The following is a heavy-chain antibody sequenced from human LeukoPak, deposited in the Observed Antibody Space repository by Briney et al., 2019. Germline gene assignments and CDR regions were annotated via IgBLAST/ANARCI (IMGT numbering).Heavy chain of an antibody. CDR2: IYYSGST. V-gene: IGHV4-59*01. D-gene: IGHD3-22*01. CDR3: ARAPGYYYDSSGYYVPAFDI. CDR1: GGSISSYY. J-gene: IGHJ3*02. Sequence: SETLSLTCTVSGGSISSYYWSWIRQPPGKGLEWIGYIYYSGSTNYNPSLKSRVTISVDTSKNQFSLKLSSVTAADTAVYYCARAPGYYYDSSGYYVPAFDIWGQGTMVTVSS.